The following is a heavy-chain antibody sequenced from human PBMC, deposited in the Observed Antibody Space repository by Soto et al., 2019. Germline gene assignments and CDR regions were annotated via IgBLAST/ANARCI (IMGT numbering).Heavy chain of an antibody. CDR2: IGTAGDT. D-gene: IGHD6-19*01. Sequence: EVQLVESGGGLVQPGGSLRLSCAASGFTFSSYDMHWVRQATGKGLEWVSAIGTAGDTYYPGSVKGRFTISRENAKNSLYLQMNRLRGGDTAVYYCARGRGSSIAVAGKGGMDVWGQGTTVTVSS. CDR3: ARGRGSSIAVAGKGGMDV. V-gene: IGHV3-13*04. CDR1: GFTFSSYD. J-gene: IGHJ6*02.